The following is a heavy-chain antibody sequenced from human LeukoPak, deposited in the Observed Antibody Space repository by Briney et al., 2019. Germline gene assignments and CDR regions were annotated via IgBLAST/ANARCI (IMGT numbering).Heavy chain of an antibody. CDR2: INPNSGGT. D-gene: IGHD2-2*01. Sequence: ASVKVSCKASGYTFTGYYMHWVRQAPGQGLEWMGWINPNSGGTNYAQKFQGRVTMTRDTSISTAYMELSRLRSDDTAVYYCARGRYCSSTSCIPGDYWGQGTPVTVSS. CDR3: ARGRYCSSTSCIPGDY. J-gene: IGHJ4*02. CDR1: GYTFTGYY. V-gene: IGHV1-2*02.